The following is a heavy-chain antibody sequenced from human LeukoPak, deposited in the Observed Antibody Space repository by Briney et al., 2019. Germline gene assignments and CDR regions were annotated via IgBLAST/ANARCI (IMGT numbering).Heavy chain of an antibody. Sequence: ASVKVSCKASGYTFTVYYMHWVRQAPGQGLEWMGWINPNSGGTNYAQKFQGRVTMTRDTSISTAYMELSRLRSDDTAVYYCARAPSFFTMIGRYWGQGTLVTVSS. V-gene: IGHV1-2*02. CDR2: INPNSGGT. CDR1: GYTFTVYY. J-gene: IGHJ4*02. D-gene: IGHD3-22*01. CDR3: ARAPSFFTMIGRY.